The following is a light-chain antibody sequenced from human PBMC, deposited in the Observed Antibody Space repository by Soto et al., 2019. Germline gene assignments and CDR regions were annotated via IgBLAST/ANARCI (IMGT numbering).Light chain of an antibody. V-gene: IGLV2-18*02. Sequence: QSALTQPPSVSGSPGQSVTISCTGTSSDVGSYNRVSWYQQPPGTAPKLMIYEVSNRPSGVPDRFSGSKSGNTASLTISGLQAEDEADYYCNSYTSSSTYVFGTETKLTVL. CDR1: SSDVGSYNR. J-gene: IGLJ1*01. CDR2: EVS. CDR3: NSYTSSSTYV.